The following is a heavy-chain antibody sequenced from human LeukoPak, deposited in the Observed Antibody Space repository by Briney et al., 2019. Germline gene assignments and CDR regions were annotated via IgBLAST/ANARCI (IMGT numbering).Heavy chain of an antibody. J-gene: IGHJ4*02. CDR3: ARDFTEIDY. Sequence: GGSLRLSCAASGFTFSSYSMNWVRQAPGKGLEWVSYISSSSSTIYYADSAKGRFTISRDNAKNSLYLQMNSLRAEDTAVYYCARDFTEIDYWGQGTLVTVSS. CDR2: ISSSSSTI. V-gene: IGHV3-48*01. CDR1: GFTFSSYS.